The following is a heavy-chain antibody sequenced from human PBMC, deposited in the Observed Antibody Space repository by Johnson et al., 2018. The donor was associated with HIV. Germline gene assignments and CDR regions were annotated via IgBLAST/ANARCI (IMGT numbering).Heavy chain of an antibody. V-gene: IGHV3-74*02. CDR3: ARGGRYSESVNDAHDI. D-gene: IGHD1-26*01. CDR2: ISPDESKT. CDR1: GFSFSNYW. J-gene: IGHJ3*02. Sequence: VQLVESGGGLVQPGWSLRLSCAASGFSFSNYWMHWVRQAPGKGPVWVSRISPDESKTDYADSVKGRFTISRDNAKNTLHLQMNSLRGEDTAVYYCARGGRYSESVNDAHDIWGQGTKVTVSS.